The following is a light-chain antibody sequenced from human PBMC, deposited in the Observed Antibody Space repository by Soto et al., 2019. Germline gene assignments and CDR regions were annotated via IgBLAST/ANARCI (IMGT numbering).Light chain of an antibody. J-gene: IGKJ1*01. V-gene: IGKV1-39*01. CDR2: GSS. CDR3: PHSYDILWT. CDR1: QSISRN. Sequence: DIQMTQSPSSLSASVGDRVTITCRASQSISRNLNWYQQKPGKAPNLLIFGSSTLQTGVPSSFTVSVSGTYFTVTISSLQSEDSATYYCPHSYDILWTFGQGTNVEIQ.